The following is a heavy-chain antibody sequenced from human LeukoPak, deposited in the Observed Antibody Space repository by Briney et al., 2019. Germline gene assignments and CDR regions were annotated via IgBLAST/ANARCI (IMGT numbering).Heavy chain of an antibody. V-gene: IGHV1-69*06. Sequence: GASVKVSCKASGYTFTSYDINWVRQAPGQGLEWMGGIIPIFGTANYAQKFQGRVTITADKSTSTAYMELSSLRSEDTAVYYCARDSATHGIFYYYMDVWGKGTTVTVSS. J-gene: IGHJ6*03. CDR1: GYTFTSYD. D-gene: IGHD3-9*01. CDR2: IIPIFGTA. CDR3: ARDSATHGIFYYYMDV.